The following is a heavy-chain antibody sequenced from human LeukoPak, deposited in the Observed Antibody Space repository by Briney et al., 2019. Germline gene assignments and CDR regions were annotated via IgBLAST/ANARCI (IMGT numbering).Heavy chain of an antibody. J-gene: IGHJ6*02. CDR2: ISSSGITI. CDR3: ARPQPRGDYYCMDV. V-gene: IGHV3-11*01. CDR1: GFTFSDYY. Sequence: GGSLRLSCAASGFTFSDYYMSWIRQAPGKGLEWVSYISSSGITIYYADSVKGRFTISRDNAKKSLYLQMNSLRAEDTAVYYCARPQPRGDYYCMDVWGQGTTVTVSS. D-gene: IGHD3-10*01.